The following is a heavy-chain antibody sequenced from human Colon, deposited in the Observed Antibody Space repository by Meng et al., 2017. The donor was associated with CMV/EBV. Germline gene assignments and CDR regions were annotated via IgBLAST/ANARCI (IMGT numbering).Heavy chain of an antibody. CDR2: IYRGGPT. CDR3: ARSGPPYSDILGYFDY. J-gene: IGHJ4*02. Sequence: GESLKISCAASGVTFSNAWMSWVRQAPGKGLEWISIIYRGGPTYYAESVKGRFTISRDNSQNTLYLQMNSLRAEDTAVYYCARSGPPYSDILGYFDYWGQGTLVTVSS. CDR1: GVTFSNAW. V-gene: IGHV3-53*01. D-gene: IGHD3-9*01.